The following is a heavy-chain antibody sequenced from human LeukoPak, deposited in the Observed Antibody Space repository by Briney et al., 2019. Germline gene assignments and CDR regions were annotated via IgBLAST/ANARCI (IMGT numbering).Heavy chain of an antibody. J-gene: IGHJ3*02. CDR1: GFTFDDYA. V-gene: IGHV3-9*03. D-gene: IGHD2-21*02. Sequence: GRSLRLSRAASGFTFDDYAMNWVRHAPGQGREWVSGISWNSGSTGYADPLTGRFTISRDNAKNSRYLQMNGLRAEDMALYYCAKACGGDCSGHAFDIWGQGTIDTVFS. CDR3: AKACGGDCSGHAFDI. CDR2: ISWNSGST.